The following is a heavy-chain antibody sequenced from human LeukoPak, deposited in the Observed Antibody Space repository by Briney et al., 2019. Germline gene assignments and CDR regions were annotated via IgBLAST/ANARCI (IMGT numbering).Heavy chain of an antibody. V-gene: IGHV1-2*06. CDR3: ARGKKITATAYGMDV. D-gene: IGHD2-21*02. Sequence: ASVKVSCKASGYTFTGYYMHWVRQAPGQGLEWMGRINPNSGGTNYAQKFQGRVTMTRDTSISTAYMELSRLRSDDTAVYYCARGKKITATAYGMDVWGQGTTVTVSS. CDR2: INPNSGGT. CDR1: GYTFTGYY. J-gene: IGHJ6*02.